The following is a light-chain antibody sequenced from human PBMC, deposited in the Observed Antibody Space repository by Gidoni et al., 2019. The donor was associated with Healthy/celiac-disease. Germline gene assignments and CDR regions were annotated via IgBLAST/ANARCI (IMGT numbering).Light chain of an antibody. CDR3: CSYAGSSKV. CDR2: EGS. V-gene: IGLV2-23*01. J-gene: IGLJ1*01. CDR1: SSDVGSYNL. Sequence: QSDLTQPASVSGSPGQSITISCTGTSSDVGSYNLVSWYQQPPGKAPKLMIYEGSKRPSGVSNRFSGSKSGNTASLTISGLQAEDESDYYCCSYAGSSKVFGTGTKVTVL.